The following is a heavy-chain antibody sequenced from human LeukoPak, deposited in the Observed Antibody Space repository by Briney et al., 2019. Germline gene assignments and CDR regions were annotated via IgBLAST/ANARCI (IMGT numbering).Heavy chain of an antibody. CDR3: ARYGSGTSYITNYFDY. J-gene: IGHJ4*02. CDR1: GFTFSSYS. CDR2: ISSASRTI. Sequence: TGGSLRLSCAASGFTFSSYSMNWVRQAPGKGLEWVSYISSASRTIYYADSVKGRFTISRDNAKNSLYLQMKSRSDEETALYYCARYGSGTSYITNYFDYWGQGTLVTVSS. D-gene: IGHD3-10*01. V-gene: IGHV3-48*02.